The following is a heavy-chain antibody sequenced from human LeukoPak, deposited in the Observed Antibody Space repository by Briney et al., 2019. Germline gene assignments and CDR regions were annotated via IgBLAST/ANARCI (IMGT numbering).Heavy chain of an antibody. D-gene: IGHD6-13*01. J-gene: IGHJ5*01. V-gene: IGHV1-8*01. CDR3: ARNLGRSSWYIWFDF. CDR1: GYTFTNYD. Sequence: ASVKVSCKASGYTFTNYDINWVRQAPGQGLEWMGWMNPNSGNTGYAQKFQGRVTMTRNTSISTAYMELSSLRSEDTAVYYCARNLGRSSWYIWFDFWGQGTLVTVSS. CDR2: MNPNSGNT.